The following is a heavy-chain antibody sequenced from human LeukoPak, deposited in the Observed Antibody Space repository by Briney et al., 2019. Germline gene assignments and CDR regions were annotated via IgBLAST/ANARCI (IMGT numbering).Heavy chain of an antibody. J-gene: IGHJ6*02. CDR2: INPNSGGT. Sequence: GASVKVSCKASGYTFTGYYMHWVRQAPGQGLEWMGWINPNSGGTNYAQKFQGRVTMTRDTSISIAYMELSRLRSDDTAVYYCARDQSRYTMVSYSMDVWGQGTTVTVSS. CDR1: GYTFTGYY. CDR3: ARDQSRYTMVSYSMDV. D-gene: IGHD3-10*01. V-gene: IGHV1-2*02.